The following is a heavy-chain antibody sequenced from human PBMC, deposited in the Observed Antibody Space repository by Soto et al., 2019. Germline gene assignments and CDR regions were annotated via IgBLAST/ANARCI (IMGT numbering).Heavy chain of an antibody. CDR1: GGTFSSYT. J-gene: IGHJ3*02. V-gene: IGHV1-69*02. CDR2: IIPILGIA. CDR3: ARGNYDILTGYYIHAFDI. Sequence: SVKVSCKASGGTFSSYTISWVRQAPGQGLEWMGRIIPILGIANYAQKFQGRVTITADKSTSTAYMELSSLRSEDTAVYYCARGNYDILTGYYIHAFDIWGQGTVVTVSS. D-gene: IGHD3-9*01.